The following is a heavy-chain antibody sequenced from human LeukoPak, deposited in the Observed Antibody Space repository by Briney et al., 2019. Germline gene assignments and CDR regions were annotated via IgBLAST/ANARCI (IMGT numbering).Heavy chain of an antibody. D-gene: IGHD3-10*01. J-gene: IGHJ6*04. CDR3: AGGSGSYYYYGMDV. Sequence: SETLSLTCTVSGGSVSSGSYYWSWLRQPPGKGLEWIGYIYYSESTNYNPSLKSRVTISVDTSKNQFSLKLSSVTAADAAVYYCAGGSGSYYYYGMDVWAKGPRSPSPQ. CDR2: IYYSEST. V-gene: IGHV4-61*01. CDR1: GGSVSSGSYY.